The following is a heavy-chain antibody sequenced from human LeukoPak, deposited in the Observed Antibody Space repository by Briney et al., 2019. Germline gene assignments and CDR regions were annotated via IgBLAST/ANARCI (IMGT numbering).Heavy chain of an antibody. D-gene: IGHD5-24*01. V-gene: IGHV3-23*01. CDR3: TRVGYIDEGIDY. CDR1: GFTFSSYA. J-gene: IGHJ4*02. Sequence: GGSLRLSCAASGFTFSSYAMNWVRQTPGKGLEWVSSISDSGGSAYYADSVKGRFTISRDNSKNTLYLQMNSLRAEGTAIYYCTRVGYIDEGIDYWGQGTLVTVSS. CDR2: ISDSGGSA.